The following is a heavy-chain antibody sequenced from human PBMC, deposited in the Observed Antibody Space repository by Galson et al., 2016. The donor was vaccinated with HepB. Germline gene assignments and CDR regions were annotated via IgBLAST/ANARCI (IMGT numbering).Heavy chain of an antibody. D-gene: IGHD3-3*01. CDR3: ARGGPVSMFGKQRGAFDI. J-gene: IGHJ3*02. CDR2: IWYDGSNK. Sequence: SLRLSCAASGFTFSSYGMHWVRQAPGKGLEWVAVIWYDGSNKYYVDSVKGRFTISRDNSKNTLYLQMSSLRAEDTAVYYCARGGPVSMFGKQRGAFDIWGQGTMVTVSS. CDR1: GFTFSSYG. V-gene: IGHV3-33*01.